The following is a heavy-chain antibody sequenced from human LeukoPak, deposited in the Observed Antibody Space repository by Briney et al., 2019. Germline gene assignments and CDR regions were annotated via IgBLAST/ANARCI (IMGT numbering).Heavy chain of an antibody. Sequence: PGGSLRLSCAASGFTFSSYSISWVRQAPRKGLEWVSSISSSGSHIYYADSVKGRFTISRDNAKNSLYLQMNSLRAEDTAVYYCARGYSSFDYWGQGTLVTVSS. V-gene: IGHV3-21*01. CDR1: GFTFSSYS. D-gene: IGHD6-19*01. CDR2: ISSSGSHI. J-gene: IGHJ4*02. CDR3: ARGYSSFDY.